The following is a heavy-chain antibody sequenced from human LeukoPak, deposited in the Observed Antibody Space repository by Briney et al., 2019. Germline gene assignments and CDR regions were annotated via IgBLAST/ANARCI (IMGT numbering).Heavy chain of an antibody. D-gene: IGHD4-11*01. CDR1: GFTFDDYA. Sequence: PGGSLRLSCAASGFTFDDYARHWVRQAPGKGLEWVSGISWNSGSIGYADSVKGRFTISRDNAKNSLYLQMNSLRAEDTALYYCAKDISSVTPYYFDYWGQGTLVTVSS. CDR3: AKDISSVTPYYFDY. V-gene: IGHV3-9*01. CDR2: ISWNSGSI. J-gene: IGHJ4*02.